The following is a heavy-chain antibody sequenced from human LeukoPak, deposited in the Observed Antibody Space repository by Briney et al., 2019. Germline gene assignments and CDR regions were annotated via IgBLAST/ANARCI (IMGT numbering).Heavy chain of an antibody. CDR1: GFTFTDYY. D-gene: IGHD5/OR15-5a*01. J-gene: IGHJ3*01. CDR2: MSSSGNTI. Sequence: GGSLRRSCAASGFTFTDYYMSWIGQAPGERLEWISYMSSSGNTIYYRDSVKGRFTISRDNAQDSLYLQMSSLRAEDTAVYYCARQVSTIPHHAFDLWGQGTVVTVSS. V-gene: IGHV3-11*01. CDR3: ARQVSTIPHHAFDL.